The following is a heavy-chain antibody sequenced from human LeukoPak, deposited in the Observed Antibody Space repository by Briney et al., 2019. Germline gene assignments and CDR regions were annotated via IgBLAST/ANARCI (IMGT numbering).Heavy chain of an antibody. D-gene: IGHD5-24*01. V-gene: IGHV3-49*04. CDR1: GFTFSDYA. CDR2: IRSKTYGGTT. Sequence: PGRSLRLSCTTSGFTFSDYAMNWVRQAPGKGLEWVGFIRSKTYGGTTEYAASVKDRFTVSRDDSKSIAYLQMNSLKTEDTAAYYCTLIPLQYQISPYCFDFWGQGTLVTVSS. J-gene: IGHJ4*02. CDR3: TLIPLQYQISPYCFDF.